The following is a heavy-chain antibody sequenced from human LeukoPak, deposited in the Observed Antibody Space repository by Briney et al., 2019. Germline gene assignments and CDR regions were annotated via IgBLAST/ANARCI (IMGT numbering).Heavy chain of an antibody. V-gene: IGHV3-20*04. CDR2: LNWNGDIT. CDR1: RFTFNDYG. CDR3: ARGYGAGNYRRPFYGMDV. D-gene: IGHD3-10*01. J-gene: IGHJ6*02. Sequence: GGSLRLSCAASRFTFNDYGMTWVRQAPGKGLEWVSGLNWNGDITRYADSVKGRFTISRDNAKNSVYLQMDSLSAEDTAFYYCARGYGAGNYRRPFYGMDVWGQGTTVTVSS.